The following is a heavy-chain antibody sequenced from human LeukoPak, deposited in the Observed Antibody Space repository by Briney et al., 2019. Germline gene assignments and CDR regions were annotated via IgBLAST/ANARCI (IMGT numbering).Heavy chain of an antibody. CDR3: AKDRRTVTTSGLIDY. J-gene: IGHJ4*02. Sequence: SETLSLTCIVSGGSISSYYWSWIRQPPGKGLEWIGYIYYSGSTNYNPSLKSRVTISVDTSKKQFSLKLSSVTAADTAVYYCAKDRRTVTTSGLIDYWGQGTLVTVSS. CDR1: GGSISSYY. D-gene: IGHD4-17*01. V-gene: IGHV4-59*01. CDR2: IYYSGST.